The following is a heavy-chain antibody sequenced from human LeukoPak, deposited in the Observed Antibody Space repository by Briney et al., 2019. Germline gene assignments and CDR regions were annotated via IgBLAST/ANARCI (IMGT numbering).Heavy chain of an antibody. D-gene: IGHD2-21*02. CDR2: ISNSGTT. J-gene: IGHJ3*02. V-gene: IGHV4-31*11. Sequence: SETLSLTCAVSGDSVSSGGYYWTWIRQHPGKGLEWIGYISNSGTTSYNPSLKSRVSISVDTSNNQFSLRLSSVTAADTAVYYCARDVVVTSSPDSLDIWGRGTMVTVSS. CDR1: GDSVSSGGYY. CDR3: ARDVVVTSSPDSLDI.